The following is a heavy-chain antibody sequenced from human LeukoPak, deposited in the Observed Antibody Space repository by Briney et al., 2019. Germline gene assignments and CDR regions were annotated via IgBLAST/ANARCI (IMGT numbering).Heavy chain of an antibody. D-gene: IGHD6-19*01. CDR1: GFTFSSYE. CDR3: ASPIAVAGSY. V-gene: IGHV3-48*03. Sequence: GGSLRPSCAASGFTFSSYEMNWVRQAPGKGLEWVSYISSSGSTIYYADSVKGRFTISRDNAKNSLYLQMNSLRAEDTAVYYCASPIAVAGSYWGQGTLVTVSS. J-gene: IGHJ4*02. CDR2: ISSSGSTI.